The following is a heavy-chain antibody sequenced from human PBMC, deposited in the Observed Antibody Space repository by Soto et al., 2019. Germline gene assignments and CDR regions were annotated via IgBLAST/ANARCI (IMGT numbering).Heavy chain of an antibody. CDR2: IYYSGST. V-gene: IGHV4-59*01. CDR1: GGSISSYY. CDR3: ARDKYGDYLDAFDI. D-gene: IGHD4-17*01. J-gene: IGHJ3*02. Sequence: QVQLQESGPGLVKPSETLSLTCTVSGGSISSYYWSWIRQPPGKGLEWIGYIYYSGSTNYNPSIKSRVTISVDTSKNQFSLKLSSVTAADTAVYYCARDKYGDYLDAFDIWGQGTMVTVSS.